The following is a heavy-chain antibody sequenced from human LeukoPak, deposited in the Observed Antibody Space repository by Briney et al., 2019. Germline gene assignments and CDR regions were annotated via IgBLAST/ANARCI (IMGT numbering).Heavy chain of an antibody. D-gene: IGHD6-13*01. V-gene: IGHV3-53*01. J-gene: IGHJ3*02. CDR2: IYSGGST. CDR3: ARDSDSGYSSSSDAFDI. CDR1: GFTVSSNY. Sequence: TGGSLRLSCAASGFTVSSNYMSWVRQAPGKGLEWVSVIYSGGSTYYADSVKGRFTISRDNAKNSLYLQMNSLRAEDTAVYYCARDSDSGYSSSSDAFDIWGQGTMVTVSS.